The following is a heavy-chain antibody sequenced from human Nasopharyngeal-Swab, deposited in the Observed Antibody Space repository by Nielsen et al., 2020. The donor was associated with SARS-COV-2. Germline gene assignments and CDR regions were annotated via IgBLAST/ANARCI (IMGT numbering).Heavy chain of an antibody. CDR2: IRSNIHGGTT. CDR3: TRVLVAAGPMLDY. J-gene: IGHJ4*02. D-gene: IGHD6-13*01. CDR1: GFSFVDYA. V-gene: IGHV3-49*03. Sequence: GGPLRLPCTASGFSFVDYAMSWFRQAPGKGLEWIAFIRSNIHGGTTEYAASVRGRFVMSRDDSKLIAYLVLNSLKTEDTGVYYCTRVLVAAGPMLDYWGQGTLVTVSS.